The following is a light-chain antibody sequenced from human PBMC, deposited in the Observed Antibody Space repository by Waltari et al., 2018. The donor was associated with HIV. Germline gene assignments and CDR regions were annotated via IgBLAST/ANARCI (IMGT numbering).Light chain of an antibody. CDR2: EVS. CDR1: SSDVGGYNY. V-gene: IGLV2-8*01. J-gene: IGLJ1*01. Sequence: QSALTQPPSASGSPGQSVTISCTGTSSDVGGYNYVSWYQQHPGKAPKLMIYEVSTRPSGVPDRFSGSNSGNAASLTVSGLQAEDEADYYCSSYAGSNNKVFGTGTKVTVL. CDR3: SSYAGSNNKV.